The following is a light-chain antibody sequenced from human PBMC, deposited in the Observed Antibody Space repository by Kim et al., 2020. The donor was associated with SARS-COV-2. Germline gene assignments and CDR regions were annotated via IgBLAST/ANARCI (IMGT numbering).Light chain of an antibody. V-gene: IGKV3-15*01. Sequence: FPGERATLYCRASQGVDIKLAWYQQKPGQAPRLLMYGASTRATGTPARFSGSGSGTEFTLTISSLQSEDFAVYYCQEYYNWPPWAFGQGTKVDIK. CDR1: QGVDIK. CDR3: QEYYNWPPWA. CDR2: GAS. J-gene: IGKJ1*01.